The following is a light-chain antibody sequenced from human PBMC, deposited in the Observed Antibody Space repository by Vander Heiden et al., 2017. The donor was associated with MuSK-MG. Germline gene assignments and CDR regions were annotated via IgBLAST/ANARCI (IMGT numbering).Light chain of an antibody. CDR1: NSDIGAHDY. CDR2: EAF. Sequence: QSALTKPASVSGSPGRSITSSCTGTNSDIGAHDYVSWYQQQPGRAPKLLIYEAFYRTSGISGRFSGSKSVNTASLTISGLQPEDEATYYCASYSLDTTLVFGGGTEVTVL. J-gene: IGLJ2*01. CDR3: ASYSLDTTLV. V-gene: IGLV2-14*03.